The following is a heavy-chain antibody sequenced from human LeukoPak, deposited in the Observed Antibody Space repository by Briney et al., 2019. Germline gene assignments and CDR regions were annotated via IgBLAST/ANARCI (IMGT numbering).Heavy chain of an antibody. J-gene: IGHJ4*02. CDR3: ARDEGGIVAVPAGLAIDY. V-gene: IGHV3-7*01. D-gene: IGHD2-2*01. Sequence: PGGSLRLSCAASGFTFSSYWMSWVRQAPGKGLGWVANIKQDGSEKYYVDSVKGRFTISRDNAKNSLYLQMNSLRAEDTAVYYCARDEGGIVAVPAGLAIDYWGQGTLVTVSS. CDR1: GFTFSSYW. CDR2: IKQDGSEK.